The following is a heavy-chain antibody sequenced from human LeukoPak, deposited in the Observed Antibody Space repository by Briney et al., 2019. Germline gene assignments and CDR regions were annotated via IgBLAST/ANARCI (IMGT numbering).Heavy chain of an antibody. Sequence: GSLRLSCAASGFTFSTYSMNWVRQAPGEGLEWVSYISGSSGTIYYADSVKGRFTISRDNAKNSLYLQMNSLRAEDTAVYYCARRSEFGVLYYMDVWGKGTTVTVSS. D-gene: IGHD3-16*01. CDR1: GFTFSTYS. CDR3: ARRSEFGVLYYMDV. J-gene: IGHJ6*03. V-gene: IGHV3-48*01. CDR2: ISGSSGTI.